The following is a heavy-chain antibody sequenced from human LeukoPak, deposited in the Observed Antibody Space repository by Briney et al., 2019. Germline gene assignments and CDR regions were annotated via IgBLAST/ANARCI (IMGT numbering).Heavy chain of an antibody. V-gene: IGHV1-69*04. J-gene: IGHJ6*02. CDR2: IIPILGIA. D-gene: IGHD2-8*02. CDR3: ASKGPGARLASYYYYYGMDV. Sequence: ASVKVSCKASGGTFSSYAISWVRQAPGQGLEWMGRIIPILGIANYAQKFQGRVTITADKSTSTAYMELSSLRSEDTAVYYCASKGPGARLASYYYYYGMDVWGHGTTVTVSS. CDR1: GGTFSSYA.